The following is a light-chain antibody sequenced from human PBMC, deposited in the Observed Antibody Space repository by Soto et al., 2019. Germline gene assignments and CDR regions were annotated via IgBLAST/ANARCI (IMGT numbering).Light chain of an antibody. Sequence: QSVLTQPPSVSGAPGQRVTISCTGTSSNIGAGYDVHWYQQVPGTAPKLLIYDNSNRPSGVPDRFSGSKSGTSASLAITGLQTKDEADYYCQSYDSSLSIWLFGGGTKLTVL. J-gene: IGLJ3*02. CDR1: SSNIGAGYD. V-gene: IGLV1-40*01. CDR2: DNS. CDR3: QSYDSSLSIWL.